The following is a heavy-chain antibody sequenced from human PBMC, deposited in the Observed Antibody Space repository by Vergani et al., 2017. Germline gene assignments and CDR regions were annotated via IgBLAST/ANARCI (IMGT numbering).Heavy chain of an antibody. J-gene: IGHJ3*02. CDR2: IYYSGST. V-gene: IGHV4-34*01. Sequence: QVQLQQWGAGLLKPSETLSLTCAVYGGSFSGYYWSWIRQHPGKGLEWIGYIYYSGSTYYNPSLKSRVTISVDTSKNQFSLKLSSVTAADTAVYYCARDGYCSGGSCHDAFDIWGQGTMVTVSS. D-gene: IGHD2-15*01. CDR3: ARDGYCSGGSCHDAFDI. CDR1: GGSFSGYY.